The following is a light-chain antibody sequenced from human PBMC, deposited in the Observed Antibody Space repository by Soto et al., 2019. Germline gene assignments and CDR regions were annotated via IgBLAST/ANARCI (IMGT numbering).Light chain of an antibody. CDR3: AAWDDSLNGVV. Sequence: QSVLTQPPSASGTPGHRVTISCSGSSSNIGSNTVNWYQHLPGTAPKLLIYSNNQRPSGVPDRFSGSKSDTSASLAISGLQSEDEADYYCAAWDDSLNGVVFGGGTQLTVL. J-gene: IGLJ2*01. CDR1: SSNIGSNT. CDR2: SNN. V-gene: IGLV1-44*01.